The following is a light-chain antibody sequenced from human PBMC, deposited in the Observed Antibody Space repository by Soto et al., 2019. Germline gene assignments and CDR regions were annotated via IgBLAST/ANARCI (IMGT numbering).Light chain of an antibody. J-gene: IGKJ4*01. Sequence: EIVMTQSPATLSVSPGDRATLSCRASQSVGSNLAWYQQKPGQAPRLLVYGASTRATGVPASFSGSGSGTEFTLTISSLQSEVFAVYSCQQYNHWPLTFGGGTKVDIK. CDR2: GAS. CDR1: QSVGSN. CDR3: QQYNHWPLT. V-gene: IGKV3-15*01.